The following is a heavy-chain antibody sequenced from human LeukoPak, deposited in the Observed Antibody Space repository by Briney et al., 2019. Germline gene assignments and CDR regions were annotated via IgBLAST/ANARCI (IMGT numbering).Heavy chain of an antibody. V-gene: IGHV4-38-2*02. CDR1: GYSISSGYY. Sequence: SSETLSLTCTVSGYSISSGYYWGWIRQPPGKGLEWIGSIYHSGSTYYNPSLKSRVTISVDTSKNQFSLKLSSVTAADAAVYYCARGLSVGATGHWGQGTLVTVSS. CDR2: IYHSGST. D-gene: IGHD1-26*01. J-gene: IGHJ4*02. CDR3: ARGLSVGATGH.